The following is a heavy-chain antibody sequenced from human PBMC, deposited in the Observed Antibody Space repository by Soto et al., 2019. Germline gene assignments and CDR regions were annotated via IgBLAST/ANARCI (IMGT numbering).Heavy chain of an antibody. V-gene: IGHV3-23*01. Sequence: GGSQRLSCAASGFTFSSYAMSWVRQAPGKGLEWVSAISGSGGSTYYADSVKGRFTISRDNSKNTLYLQMNSLRAEDTAVYYCAKEGEWLRDYYYYGMDVWGQGTTVTVSS. CDR3: AKEGEWLRDYYYYGMDV. J-gene: IGHJ6*02. CDR2: ISGSGGST. CDR1: GFTFSSYA. D-gene: IGHD5-12*01.